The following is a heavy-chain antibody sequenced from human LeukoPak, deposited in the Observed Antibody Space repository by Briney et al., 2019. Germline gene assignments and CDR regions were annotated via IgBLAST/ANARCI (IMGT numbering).Heavy chain of an antibody. V-gene: IGHV3-48*04. CDR2: ISSSSSTI. Sequence: GGSLRLSCAASGFTFSSYSMYWVRQAPGKGLEWVSYISSSSSTIYYADSVKGRFTISRDNAKNSLYLQMNSLRAEDTAVYYCARDKLLWFGELYHAGYYYYGMDVWGQGTTVTVSS. CDR3: ARDKLLWFGELYHAGYYYYGMDV. J-gene: IGHJ6*02. D-gene: IGHD3-10*01. CDR1: GFTFSSYS.